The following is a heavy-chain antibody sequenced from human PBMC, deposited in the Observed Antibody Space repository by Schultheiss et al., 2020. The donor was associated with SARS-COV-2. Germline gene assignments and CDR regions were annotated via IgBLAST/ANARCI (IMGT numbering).Heavy chain of an antibody. CDR2: IYTSGST. D-gene: IGHD6-19*01. J-gene: IGHJ4*02. V-gene: IGHV4-4*07. Sequence: SETLSLTCTVSGGSISSYYWSWIRQPAGKGLEWIGRIYTSGSTNYNPSLKSRVTISVDTSKNQFSLKVSSVTAADTAVYYCARDSGWYGAFDYWGQGALVTVSS. CDR3: ARDSGWYGAFDY. CDR1: GGSISSYY.